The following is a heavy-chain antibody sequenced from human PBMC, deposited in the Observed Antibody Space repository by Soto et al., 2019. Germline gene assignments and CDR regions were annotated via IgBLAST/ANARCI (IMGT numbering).Heavy chain of an antibody. CDR2: INPSGGST. CDR1: GYTFTSYY. J-gene: IGHJ5*02. D-gene: IGHD2-15*01. Sequence: QVQLVQSGAEVKKPGASVKVSCKASGYTFTSYYMHWVRQAPGQGLEWMGIINPSGGSTSYAQKFQGRVTMTRDTSTSTVYMELSSLRSEDTAVYYCARDSGPQYYCSGGGCYPGWFDPWGQGTLVTVSS. V-gene: IGHV1-46*01. CDR3: ARDSGPQYYCSGGGCYPGWFDP.